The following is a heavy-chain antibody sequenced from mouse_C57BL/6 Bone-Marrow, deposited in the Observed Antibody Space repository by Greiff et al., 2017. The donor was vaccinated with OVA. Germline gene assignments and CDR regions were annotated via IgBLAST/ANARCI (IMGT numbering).Heavy chain of an antibody. CDR1: GYTFTSYG. CDR3: ARHRRTWFAY. CDR2: IYPRSGNT. J-gene: IGHJ3*01. Sequence: VQLQQSGAELARPGASVKLSCKASGYTFTSYGISGVKQRTGQGLEWIGEIYPRSGNTYYNEKFKGKATLTADKSSSTAYMELRSLTSEDSAVYFCARHRRTWFAYWGQGTLVTVSA. V-gene: IGHV1-81*01.